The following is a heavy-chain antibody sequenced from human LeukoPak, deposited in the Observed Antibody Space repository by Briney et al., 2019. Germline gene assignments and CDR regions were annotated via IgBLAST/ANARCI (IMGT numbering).Heavy chain of an antibody. Sequence: SETLSLTCAVYGGSFSGYYWSWIRQPPGKGLEWIGEINHSGSTNYNPSLKSRVTISVDTSKSQFSLKLSSVTAADTAVYYCARGRKWFDPWGQGTLVTVSS. V-gene: IGHV4-34*01. CDR1: GGSFSGYY. CDR2: INHSGST. CDR3: ARGRKWFDP. J-gene: IGHJ5*02.